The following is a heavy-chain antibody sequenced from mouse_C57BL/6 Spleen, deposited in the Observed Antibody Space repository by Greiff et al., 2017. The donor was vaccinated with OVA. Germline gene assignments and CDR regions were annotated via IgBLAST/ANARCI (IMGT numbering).Heavy chain of an antibody. Sequence: QVQLQQPGAELVKPGASVKLSCKASGYTFPSYWMHWVTQRPGRGLEWIGRIDPNSGGTKYNEKFKSKATLTVDKPSSTAYMQLSSLTSEDSAVYDCARGRDSNYAAWFAYWGQGTLVTFSA. CDR2: IDPNSGGT. J-gene: IGHJ3*01. V-gene: IGHV1-72*01. D-gene: IGHD2-5*01. CDR1: GYTFPSYW. CDR3: ARGRDSNYAAWFAY.